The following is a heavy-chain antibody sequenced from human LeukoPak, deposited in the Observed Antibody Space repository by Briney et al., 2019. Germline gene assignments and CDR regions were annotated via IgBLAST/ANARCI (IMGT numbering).Heavy chain of an antibody. CDR2: MYYSGGT. CDR3: ARVGGTNYYYYGMDV. J-gene: IGHJ6*02. Sequence: SETLSLTCSVSGGSVTSGSYYWSWIRQPPGKGLEWIGYMYYSGGTKYNPSLKSRVTISVDTSKNQFSLKLSSVTAADTAVYYCARVGGTNYYYYGMDVWGQGTTVTVSS. V-gene: IGHV4-61*01. D-gene: IGHD2-2*01. CDR1: GGSVTSGSYY.